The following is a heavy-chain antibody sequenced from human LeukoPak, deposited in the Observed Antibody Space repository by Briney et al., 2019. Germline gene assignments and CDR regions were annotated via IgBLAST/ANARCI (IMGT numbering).Heavy chain of an antibody. D-gene: IGHD6-13*01. J-gene: IGHJ5*02. CDR1: GGSISSYY. CDR3: ARVVHSSSWLPNPTNNWFDP. V-gene: IGHV4-59*01. Sequence: SETLSLTCTVSGGSISSYYWSWLRQPPGKGLEWIGYIYYSGSTNYNPSLKSRVTISVDTSKNQFSLKLSSVTAADTAVYYCARVVHSSSWLPNPTNNWFDPWGQGTLVTVSS. CDR2: IYYSGST.